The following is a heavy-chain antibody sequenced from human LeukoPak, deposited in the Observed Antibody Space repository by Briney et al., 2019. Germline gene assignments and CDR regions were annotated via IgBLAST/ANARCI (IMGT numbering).Heavy chain of an antibody. Sequence: PSETLSLTCTVSGGSISSSSYYWGWIRQPPGKGLEWIGSIYYSGSTYYNPSLKSRVTISVDTSKNQFSLKLSSVTAADTAVYYCARLPYSSSPHHFWFDPWGQGTLVTVSS. CDR1: GGSISSSSYY. J-gene: IGHJ5*02. CDR2: IYYSGST. D-gene: IGHD6-13*01. CDR3: ARLPYSSSPHHFWFDP. V-gene: IGHV4-39*01.